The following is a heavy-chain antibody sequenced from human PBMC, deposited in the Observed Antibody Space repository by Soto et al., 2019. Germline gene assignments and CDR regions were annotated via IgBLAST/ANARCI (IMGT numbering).Heavy chain of an antibody. CDR3: AKDGRYVSGYVFDYYYYMDV. CDR2: ISYDGSNK. V-gene: IGHV3-30*18. J-gene: IGHJ6*03. CDR1: GFTFSSYG. D-gene: IGHD3-3*01. Sequence: GGSLRLSCAASGFTFSSYGMHWVRQAPGKGLEWVAVISYDGSNKYYADSGKGRFTISRDNSKNTLYLQMNSLRAEDTAVYYCAKDGRYVSGYVFDYYYYMDVWGKGTTVTVSS.